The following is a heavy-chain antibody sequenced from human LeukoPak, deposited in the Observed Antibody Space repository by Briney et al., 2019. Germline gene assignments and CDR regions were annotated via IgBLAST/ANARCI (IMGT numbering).Heavy chain of an antibody. D-gene: IGHD5-18*01. CDR1: GGTFSSYA. V-gene: IGHV1-69*13. Sequence: SVKVSCKASGGTFSSYAISWVRQAPGQGLEWMGGITPIFGTANYAQKFQGRVTITADESTSTAYMELSSLRSEDTAVYYCAREGGIIGYSYGHFDYWGQGTLATVSS. CDR2: ITPIFGTA. CDR3: AREGGIIGYSYGHFDY. J-gene: IGHJ4*02.